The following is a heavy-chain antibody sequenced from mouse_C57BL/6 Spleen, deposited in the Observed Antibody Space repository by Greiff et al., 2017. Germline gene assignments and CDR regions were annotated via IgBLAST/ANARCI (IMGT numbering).Heavy chain of an antibody. CDR2: IWGDGST. D-gene: IGHD1-1*01. Sequence: QVQLQQSGPGLVAPSQSLSITCTVSGFSLTSYGVSWVRQPPGKGLEWLGVIWGDGSTNYHSALISRLSISKDNSKSQVFLKLNSLQTDDTATYYCAKEGTTVVEGPFAYWGQGTLVTVSA. CDR1: GFSLTSYG. J-gene: IGHJ3*01. CDR3: AKEGTTVVEGPFAY. V-gene: IGHV2-3*01.